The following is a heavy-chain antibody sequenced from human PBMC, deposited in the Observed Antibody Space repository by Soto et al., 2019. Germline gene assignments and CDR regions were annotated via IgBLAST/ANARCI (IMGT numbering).Heavy chain of an antibody. CDR2: INGDGTTT. CDR3: VRSRDGYNLVADY. V-gene: IGHV3-74*01. CDR1: GFTFSGYW. Sequence: EAQLVESGGGLVQPEGSLRLSCAASGFTFSGYWMHWVRQAPERGLVWVSRINGDGTTTHYADSVKGRFTISRDNAKNTLYIHMNRLRAEDTAVYSCVRSRDGYNLVADYWGQGTLVTVSS. J-gene: IGHJ4*02. D-gene: IGHD5-12*01.